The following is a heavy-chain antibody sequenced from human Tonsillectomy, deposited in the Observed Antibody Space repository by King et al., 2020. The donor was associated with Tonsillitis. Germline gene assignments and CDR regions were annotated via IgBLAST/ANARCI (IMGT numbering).Heavy chain of an antibody. Sequence: VQLVESGGGLVKPGGSLRLSCAASGFTFSDYYMSWIRQAPGKGLEWVSYISSSSSYTKYEDSVNGRFTISRDNAKNSLYLQMNSLRAEDTAVYYCARSGNYYDSSGYPRYWGQGTLVTVSS. D-gene: IGHD3-22*01. J-gene: IGHJ4*02. CDR1: GFTFSDYY. CDR2: ISSSSSYT. CDR3: ARSGNYYDSSGYPRY. V-gene: IGHV3-11*05.